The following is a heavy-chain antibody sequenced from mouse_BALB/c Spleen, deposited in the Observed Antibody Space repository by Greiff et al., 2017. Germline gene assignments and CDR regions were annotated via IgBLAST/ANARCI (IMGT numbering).Heavy chain of an antibody. CDR3: ARAAYYGNYEDAMDY. CDR2: IRNKANGYTT. V-gene: IGHV7-3*02. CDR1: GFTFTDYY. D-gene: IGHD2-10*01. J-gene: IGHJ4*01. Sequence: EVKLMESGGGLVQPGGSLRLSCATSGFTFTDYYMSWVRQPPGKALEWLGFIRNKANGYTTEYSASVKGRFTISRDNSQSILYLQMNTLRAEDSATYYCARAAYYGNYEDAMDYWGQGTSVTVSS.